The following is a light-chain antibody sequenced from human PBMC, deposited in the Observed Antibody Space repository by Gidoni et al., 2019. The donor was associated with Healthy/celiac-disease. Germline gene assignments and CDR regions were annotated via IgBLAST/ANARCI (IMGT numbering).Light chain of an antibody. CDR3: QQSYSTPIFT. V-gene: IGKV1-39*01. J-gene: IGKJ3*01. Sequence: DIQMTQSPSSLSASVGDRVTITCRASQSISSYLNWYQQKPGKAPELLIYAASSLQSGVTSRFSGSGSGTDFTLTISSLQPEDFATYYCQQSYSTPIFTFGPGTKVDIK. CDR1: QSISSY. CDR2: AAS.